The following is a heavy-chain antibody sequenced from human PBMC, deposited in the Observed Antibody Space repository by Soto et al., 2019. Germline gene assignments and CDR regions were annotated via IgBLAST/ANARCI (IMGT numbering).Heavy chain of an antibody. D-gene: IGHD6-13*01. J-gene: IGHJ5*02. CDR2: IIPMFGTT. V-gene: IGHV1-69*13. Sequence: GASVKGSCKTSGGTFSGHAINWVRQAPGQGLEWMGGIIPMFGTTNYAQKFKGRVTISADESTSTAYMELSSLRSEDAAVYYCARAAIHGSSWYFWFDPWGQGTLVTVSS. CDR3: ARAAIHGSSWYFWFDP. CDR1: GGTFSGHA.